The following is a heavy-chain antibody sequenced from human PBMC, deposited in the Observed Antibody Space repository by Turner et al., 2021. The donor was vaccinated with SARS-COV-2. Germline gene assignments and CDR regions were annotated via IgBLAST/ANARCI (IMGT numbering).Heavy chain of an antibody. CDR3: AKEEFGYDY. CDR2: ISYDGRQK. Sequence: QVQLVESGGGVVQPGRSQRLSCATSGFSFSNYAMHWVRQAPGKGLEWVAVISYDGRQKYYADSVKGRFTISRDDSKNPVFLQMNSLRPEDTAVYYCAKEEFGYDYWGQGTLVTVSS. D-gene: IGHD3-10*01. J-gene: IGHJ4*02. CDR1: GFSFSNYA. V-gene: IGHV3-30*18.